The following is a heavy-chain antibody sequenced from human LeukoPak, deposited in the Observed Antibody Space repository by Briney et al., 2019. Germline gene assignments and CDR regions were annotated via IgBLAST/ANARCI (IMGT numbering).Heavy chain of an antibody. CDR2: INSSGGST. Sequence: PGGTLRLSCAASGGSFSSYAMSWVRQPPGKGLEWVSPINSSGGSTYYPDSVKGRFTISRDNSKNTLYLQMNSLRAEDTAVYYCAKTYYYDSSGYFYAFDIWGQGTMVTVSS. CDR1: GGSFSSYA. D-gene: IGHD3-22*01. J-gene: IGHJ3*02. CDR3: AKTYYYDSSGYFYAFDI. V-gene: IGHV3-23*01.